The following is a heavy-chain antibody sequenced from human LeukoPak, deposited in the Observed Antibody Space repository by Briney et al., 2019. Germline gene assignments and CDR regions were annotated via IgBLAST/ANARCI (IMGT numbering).Heavy chain of an antibody. CDR2: MNPNSGNT. CDR1: GYTFTSYD. CDR3: ASLITFGGVKVYYFDY. V-gene: IGHV1-8*01. Sequence: ASVKVSCKASGYTFTSYDINWVRQATGQGLEWMGWMNPNSGNTGYAQKFQGRVTMTRNTSISTAYMELSSLRSEDTAVYYCASLITFGGVKVYYFDYWGQGTLVTVSS. J-gene: IGHJ4*02. D-gene: IGHD3-16*01.